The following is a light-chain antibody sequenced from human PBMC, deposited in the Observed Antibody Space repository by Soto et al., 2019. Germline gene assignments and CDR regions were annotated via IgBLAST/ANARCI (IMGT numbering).Light chain of an antibody. J-gene: IGLJ1*01. CDR2: EVN. V-gene: IGLV2-14*01. Sequence: QSALPQPASVSGSPGQSVTISCTGASSDVGGYDYVSWYQQHPGKAPQLILYEVNTRPSGISNHFSGSKSGNTASLIISGLQADDEADYYCSSYSTTSTLVFGSGTELTVL. CDR3: SSYSTTSTLV. CDR1: SSDVGGYDY.